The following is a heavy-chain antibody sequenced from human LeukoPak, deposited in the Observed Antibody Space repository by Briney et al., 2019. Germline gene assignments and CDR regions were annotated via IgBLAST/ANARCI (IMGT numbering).Heavy chain of an antibody. CDR3: ARGARGSYSY. CDR1: GGSISSYY. V-gene: IGHV4-59*08. D-gene: IGHD1-26*01. J-gene: IGHJ4*02. CDR2: IFYSGST. Sequence: SETLSLTCTVAGGSISSYYWSWIRQPPGKGLEWIGYIFYSGSTNYNPSLKSRVTISVDTSKNQFSLNLSSVTAADTAVYYCARGARGSYSYWGQGTLVTVSS.